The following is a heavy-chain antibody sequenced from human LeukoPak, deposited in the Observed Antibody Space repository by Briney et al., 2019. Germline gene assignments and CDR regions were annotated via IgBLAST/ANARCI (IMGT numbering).Heavy chain of an antibody. J-gene: IGHJ5*02. D-gene: IGHD7-27*01. V-gene: IGHV4-30-4*01. Sequence: SETLSLTCTVSGGSISSGDYYWSWIRQPPGKGLEWIGYIYYSGSTYYNPSLKSRVTISVDTSKNQFSLKLSSVTAADTAVYYCARAAPDTPQNWGSFDPWGQGTLVTVSS. CDR2: IYYSGST. CDR3: ARAAPDTPQNWGSFDP. CDR1: GGSISSGDYY.